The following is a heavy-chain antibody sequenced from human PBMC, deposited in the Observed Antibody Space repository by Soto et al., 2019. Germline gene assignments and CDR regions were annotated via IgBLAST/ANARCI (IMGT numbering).Heavy chain of an antibody. J-gene: IGHJ4*02. Sequence: ASVKVSCKASGYTFTSYGISWVRQAPGQGLEWMGWISAYNGNTNYAQKLQGRVTMTTDTSTSTAYMELRSLRSDDTAVYYCARSKVVVADTMDYFDYWGQGTLVTVSS. D-gene: IGHD2-15*01. CDR2: ISAYNGNT. CDR3: ARSKVVVADTMDYFDY. V-gene: IGHV1-18*01. CDR1: GYTFTSYG.